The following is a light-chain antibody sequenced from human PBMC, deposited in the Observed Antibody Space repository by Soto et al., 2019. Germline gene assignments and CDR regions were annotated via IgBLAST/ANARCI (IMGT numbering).Light chain of an antibody. J-gene: IGKJ1*01. V-gene: IGKV1-5*01. CDR1: QSVSGW. CDR3: QQYETFSGT. Sequence: GDRVTVTCRASQSVSGWLAWYQQKPGEAPKLLIYDASALPRGVPSRFSGSGSGTKFTLTIASLQPDDFATYYCQQYETFSGTFGLGTKVDIK. CDR2: DAS.